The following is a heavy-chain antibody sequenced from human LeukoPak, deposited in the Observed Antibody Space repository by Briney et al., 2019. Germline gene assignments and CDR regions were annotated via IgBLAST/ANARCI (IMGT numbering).Heavy chain of an antibody. CDR3: ARVYSRGGVDH. CDR1: GFTFSDHY. Sequence: KPGGSLRLSCAGSGFTFSDHYMSWIRQAPGKGLEWVSYISSSGTAIFYADSVKGRFTISRDNAKNSLYLQMNSLRAEDTAVYYCARVYSRGGVDHWGQGTRVTVSS. CDR2: ISSSGTAI. J-gene: IGHJ4*02. V-gene: IGHV3-11*01. D-gene: IGHD2-15*01.